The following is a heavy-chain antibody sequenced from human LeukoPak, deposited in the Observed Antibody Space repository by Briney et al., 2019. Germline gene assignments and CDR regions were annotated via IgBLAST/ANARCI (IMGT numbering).Heavy chain of an antibody. V-gene: IGHV1-46*01. D-gene: IGHD3-22*01. CDR3: ARDGKYYYDSSGYPLDY. J-gene: IGHJ4*02. CDR2: INPSGGST. CDR1: GGTFSSYA. Sequence: ASVNVSCKASGGTFSSYAISWVRQAPGQGLEWMGIINPSGGSTSYAQKFQGRVTMTRDTSTSTVYMELSSLRSEDTAVYYCARDGKYYYDSSGYPLDYWGQGTLVTVSS.